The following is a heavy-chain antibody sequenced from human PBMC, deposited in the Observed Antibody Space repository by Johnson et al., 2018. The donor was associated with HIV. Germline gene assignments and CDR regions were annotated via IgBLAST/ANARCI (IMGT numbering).Heavy chain of an antibody. D-gene: IGHD3-16*01. CDR2: ISSSGSTI. J-gene: IGHJ3*01. CDR1: GFSFSDYY. CDR3: AKDLGANKDDEWATDYYDWSRAYPVPDPRAVVGSFDV. Sequence: QVQLVESGGGLVKPGGSLRVSCAASGFSFSDYYMSWIRQAPGKGLEWVSYISSSGSTIYYADSVKGRFTISRDNSKNTVYLQMNSLRPGDTAIYYCAKDLGANKDDEWATDYYDWSRAYPVPDPRAVVGSFDVWGQGTMVTVSS. V-gene: IGHV3-11*04.